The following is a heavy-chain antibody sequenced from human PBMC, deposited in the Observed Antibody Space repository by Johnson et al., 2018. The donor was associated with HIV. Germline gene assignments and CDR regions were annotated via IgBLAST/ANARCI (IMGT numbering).Heavy chain of an antibody. CDR2: ISSDGTSK. V-gene: IGHV3-30*04. CDR1: GFSFRNYA. Sequence: QVQLVESGGGVVQPGRSLRLSCAASGFSFRNYAMDWVRQAPGKGLEWVAVISSDGTSKYYADSVKGRFTISRDNSKNTVYLQMNSLRAEDTAVYYCARARMTTVTNDAFDIWGQGTMVTVSS. CDR3: ARARMTTVTNDAFDI. J-gene: IGHJ3*02. D-gene: IGHD4-17*01.